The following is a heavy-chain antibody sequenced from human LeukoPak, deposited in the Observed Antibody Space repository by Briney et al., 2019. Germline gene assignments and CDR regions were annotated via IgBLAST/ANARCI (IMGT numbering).Heavy chain of an antibody. CDR3: ARMGRDGYNFWSADNYYYYYMDV. D-gene: IGHD5-24*01. Sequence: SVKVSCKASGGTFSSYAISWVRQAPGQGLEWMGGIIPIFGTANYAQKFQGRVTITADESTSTAYMELSSLRSEDTAVYYCARMGRDGYNFWSADNYYYYYMDVWGKGTTVTVSS. J-gene: IGHJ6*03. CDR2: IIPIFGTA. V-gene: IGHV1-69*13. CDR1: GGTFSSYA.